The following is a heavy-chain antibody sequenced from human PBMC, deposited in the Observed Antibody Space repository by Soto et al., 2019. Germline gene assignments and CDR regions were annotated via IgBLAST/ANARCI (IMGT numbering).Heavy chain of an antibody. CDR3: ARGGGFTIFGVVGYGMDV. CDR1: GGSFSGYY. D-gene: IGHD3-3*01. J-gene: IGHJ6*02. Sequence: QVQLQQWGAGLLKPSETLSLTCAVYGGSFSGYYWSWIRQPPGKGLEWIGEINHSGSTNYNPSLKSRVTISVDTSKNQFSLKLSSVTAADTAVYYCARGGGFTIFGVVGYGMDVWGQGTTVTVSS. CDR2: INHSGST. V-gene: IGHV4-34*01.